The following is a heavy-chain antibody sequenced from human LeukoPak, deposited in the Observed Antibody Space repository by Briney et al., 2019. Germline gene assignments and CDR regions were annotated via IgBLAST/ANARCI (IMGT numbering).Heavy chain of an antibody. J-gene: IGHJ4*02. D-gene: IGHD3-22*01. V-gene: IGHV3-11*04. Sequence: GGSLRLSCVGAGFPFSDFHMSWIRQAPGKGLEWVSYITSGGGFKYYADSVKGRFSISRDDSKNSVFLQMNSLGVEDTAVYYCARVRPGSSGSYYRTSWGQGTLVTVSS. CDR1: GFPFSDFH. CDR2: ITSGGGFK. CDR3: ARVRPGSSGSYYRTS.